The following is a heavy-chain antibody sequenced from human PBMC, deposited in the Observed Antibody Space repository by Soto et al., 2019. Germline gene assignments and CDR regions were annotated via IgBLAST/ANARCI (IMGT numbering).Heavy chain of an antibody. V-gene: IGHV1-18*01. Sequence: ASVKVSCKASGYTFTNYGISWVRQAPGQGLEWMGWISAYNGNTKYAQKLQGRVTMTTDTSTSTAYMELRSLRSDDTAVYYCARGVGSGSYYNQYNWFDPWGQGTLVTVPS. J-gene: IGHJ5*02. CDR1: GYTFTNYG. CDR2: ISAYNGNT. CDR3: ARGVGSGSYYNQYNWFDP. D-gene: IGHD3-10*01.